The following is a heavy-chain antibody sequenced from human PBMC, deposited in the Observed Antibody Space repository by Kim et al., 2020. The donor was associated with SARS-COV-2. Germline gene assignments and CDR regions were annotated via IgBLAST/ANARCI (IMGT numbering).Heavy chain of an antibody. V-gene: IGHV3-30-3*01. J-gene: IGHJ6*03. CDR2: ISYDGSNK. CDR3: ARSGSYDSSGYPLTHENYYYYYMDV. D-gene: IGHD3-22*01. Sequence: GGSLRLSCAASGFTFSSYAMHWVRQAPGKGLEWVAVISYDGSNKYYADSVKGRFTISRDNSKNTLYLQMNSLRAEDTAVYYCARSGSYDSSGYPLTHENYYYYYMDVWGKGTTVTVSS. CDR1: GFTFSSYA.